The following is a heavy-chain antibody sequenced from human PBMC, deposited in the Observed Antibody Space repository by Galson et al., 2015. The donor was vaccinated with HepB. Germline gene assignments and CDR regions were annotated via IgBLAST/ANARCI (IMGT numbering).Heavy chain of an antibody. CDR3: AKDMLSGLVVAATLGY. J-gene: IGHJ4*02. V-gene: IGHV3-30*18. CDR2: ISYDGSNK. CDR1: GFTFSSYG. Sequence: SLRLSCAASGFTFSSYGMHWVRQAPGKGLEWVAVISYDGSNKYYADSVKGRFTISRDNSKNTLYLQMNSLRAEDTAVYYCAKDMLSGLVVAATLGYWGQGTLVTVSS. D-gene: IGHD2-15*01.